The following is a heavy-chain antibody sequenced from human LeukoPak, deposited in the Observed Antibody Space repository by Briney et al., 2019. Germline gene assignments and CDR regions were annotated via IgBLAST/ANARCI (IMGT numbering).Heavy chain of an antibody. CDR1: GYSISSGYY. Sequence: PSETLSLTCTVSGYSISSGYYWAWIRQPPGEGLEWIGSIFHTGSTYHNPSLKSRVTISVDKSKNQFSLKLSSVTAADTAVYYCARVGSGWSGWYFDLWGRGTLVTVSS. D-gene: IGHD6-19*01. CDR2: IFHTGST. J-gene: IGHJ2*01. V-gene: IGHV4-38-2*02. CDR3: ARVGSGWSGWYFDL.